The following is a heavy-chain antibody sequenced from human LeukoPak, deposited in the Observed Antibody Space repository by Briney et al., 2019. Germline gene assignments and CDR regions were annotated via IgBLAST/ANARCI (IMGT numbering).Heavy chain of an antibody. V-gene: IGHV1-69*01. Sequence: SVKVSCKASGGTFSSYAISWVRQAPGQGLEWMGGIIPIFGTANYAQKFQGRVTITADESTSTAHMELSSLRSEDTAVYYCARAPPRQLPLPYYMDVWGKGTTVTVSS. CDR3: ARAPPRQLPLPYYMDV. J-gene: IGHJ6*03. CDR2: IIPIFGTA. D-gene: IGHD2-2*01. CDR1: GGTFSSYA.